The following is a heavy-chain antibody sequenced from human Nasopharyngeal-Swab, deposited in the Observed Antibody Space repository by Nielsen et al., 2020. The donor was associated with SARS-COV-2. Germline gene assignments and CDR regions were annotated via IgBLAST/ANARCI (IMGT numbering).Heavy chain of an antibody. CDR1: GYSFTSYW. V-gene: IGHV5-51*01. J-gene: IGHJ4*02. D-gene: IGHD5-24*01. CDR3: ARQPGLMAGPFDY. CDR2: IYPGDSDT. Sequence: KVSCNGSGYSFTSYWIGWVRQMPGKGLEWMGIIYPGDSDTRYSPSFQGQVTISADKSISTAYLQWSSLKASDTAMYYCARQPGLMAGPFDYWGQGTLVTVSS.